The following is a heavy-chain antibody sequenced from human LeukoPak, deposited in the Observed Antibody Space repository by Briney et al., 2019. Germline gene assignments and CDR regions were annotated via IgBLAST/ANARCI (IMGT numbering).Heavy chain of an antibody. D-gene: IGHD3-16*01. CDR2: ISADNGDT. V-gene: IGHV1-18*01. CDR1: GYIFTIYG. Sequence: AASVKVSCTASGYIFTIYGINWVRQAPGQGLEWMGWISADNGDTNYAQKFQGRVNMTTDTSTSTVYMELRSLRSDDTALYYCARGGTPTTTFGGYWGQGTMVTVSS. J-gene: IGHJ4*02. CDR3: ARGGTPTTTFGGY.